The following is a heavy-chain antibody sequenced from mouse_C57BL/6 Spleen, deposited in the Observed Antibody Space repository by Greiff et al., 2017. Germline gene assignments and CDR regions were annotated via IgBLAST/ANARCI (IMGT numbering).Heavy chain of an antibody. Sequence: VQLQESGPGLVQPSQSLSITCTVSGFSLTSYGVHWVRQSPGKGLEWLGVIWSGGSTDYNAAFISRLSISKDNSKSQVFFKMNSLQADDTAIYYCARKVNSSGPAWFAYWGQGTLVTVSA. CDR1: GFSLTSYG. CDR3: ARKVNSSGPAWFAY. J-gene: IGHJ3*01. CDR2: IWSGGST. V-gene: IGHV2-2*01. D-gene: IGHD3-2*02.